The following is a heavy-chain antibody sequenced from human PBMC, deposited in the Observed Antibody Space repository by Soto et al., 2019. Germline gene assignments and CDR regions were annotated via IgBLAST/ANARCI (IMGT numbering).Heavy chain of an antibody. V-gene: IGHV3-30*03. CDR2: ISFDGSNK. CDR3: ARDAVFTVTTAAYYYYGVDL. D-gene: IGHD4-17*01. Sequence: GGSLRLSCAASGFTFSSYAMHWVRQAPGKGLEWVAVISFDGSNKYYAVSVRGRFTISRDGSKNTLYLQMNSLRVEDTAVYYCARDAVFTVTTAAYYYYGVDLWGKGNKVIVSS. J-gene: IGHJ6*04. CDR1: GFTFSSYA.